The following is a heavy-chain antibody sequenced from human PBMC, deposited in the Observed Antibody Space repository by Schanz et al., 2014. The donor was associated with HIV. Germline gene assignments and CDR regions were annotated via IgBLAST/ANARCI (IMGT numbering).Heavy chain of an antibody. CDR3: AKVPEEGYFDP. Sequence: QVQLVESGGGVVQPGRSLRLSCAASGFTFSSYGIHWVRQAPGKGLEWVAVISYDGSKKYYADSVKARFTISRDNSKNTLYLQMNSLRAEDTAVYYCAKVPEEGYFDPWGQGTLVTVSS. CDR1: GFTFSSYG. J-gene: IGHJ5*02. V-gene: IGHV3-30*18. D-gene: IGHD5-12*01. CDR2: ISYDGSKK.